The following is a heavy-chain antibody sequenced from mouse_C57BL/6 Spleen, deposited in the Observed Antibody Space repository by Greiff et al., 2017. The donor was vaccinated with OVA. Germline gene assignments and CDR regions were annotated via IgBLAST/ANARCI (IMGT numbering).Heavy chain of an antibody. V-gene: IGHV5-4*03. CDR3: ARRGGNYYGSSSNWYFDV. Sequence: EVKLVESGGGLVKPGGSLKLSCAASGFTFSSYAMSWVRQTPEKRLEWVATISDGGSYTYYPDNVKGRFTISRDNAKNNLYLQMSHLKSEDTAMYYCARRGGNYYGSSSNWYFDVWGTGTTVTVSS. J-gene: IGHJ1*03. CDR2: ISDGGSYT. D-gene: IGHD1-1*01. CDR1: GFTFSSYA.